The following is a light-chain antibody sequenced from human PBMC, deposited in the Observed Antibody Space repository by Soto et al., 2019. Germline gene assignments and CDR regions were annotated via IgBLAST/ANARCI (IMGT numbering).Light chain of an antibody. CDR1: SSGLGPYNY. CDR2: EVS. J-gene: IGLJ2*01. Sequence: QSALTQPPSASGSPGQSVTISCTGTSSGLGPYNYLSWYQLHPGKAPKLIIYEVSKRPSGVPDRFSGSKSGNTASLTVSGLQAEDEAHYYCSSYAGSNNLGVIFGGGTKVTVL. CDR3: SSYAGSNNLGVI. V-gene: IGLV2-8*01.